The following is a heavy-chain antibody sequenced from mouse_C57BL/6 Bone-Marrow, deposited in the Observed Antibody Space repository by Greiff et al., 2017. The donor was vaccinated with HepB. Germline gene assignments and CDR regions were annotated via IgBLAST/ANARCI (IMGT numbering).Heavy chain of an antibody. J-gene: IGHJ1*03. CDR3: TTPLWFHWYCDV. CDR1: GFNIKDDY. V-gene: IGHV14-4*01. Sequence: EVQLQQSGAELVRPGASVKLSCTASGFNIKDDYMHWVKQRPEQGLEWIGWIDPENGDTEYASKFQGKATITADTSSNTAYLQLSSLTSEDTAVYYCTTPLWFHWYCDVWGTGTTVTVSS. D-gene: IGHD2-2*01. CDR2: IDPENGDT.